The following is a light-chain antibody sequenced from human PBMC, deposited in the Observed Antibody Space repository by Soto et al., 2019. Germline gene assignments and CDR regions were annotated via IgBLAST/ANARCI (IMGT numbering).Light chain of an antibody. CDR2: GNX. V-gene: IGLV1-40*01. CDR3: QSYDSSLSGNYV. Sequence: QSVLTQPPSVSGAPGQRVTISCTGSSSNIGAGYDVHWYQQLPGTAPKLLIYGNXXXPXXXXXXFXGSKSGTSASLAITGLQAEDXAXYYCQSYDSSLSGNYVFGTGTKLTVL. CDR1: SSNIGAGYD. J-gene: IGLJ1*01.